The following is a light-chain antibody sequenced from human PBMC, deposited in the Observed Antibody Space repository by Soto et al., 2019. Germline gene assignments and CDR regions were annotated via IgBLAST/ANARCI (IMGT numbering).Light chain of an antibody. CDR2: ATN. Sequence: QSVLTQPASVSGSPGQSITISCAGSSSDVGKYNLVSWYQQHPGKAPKLMIYATNKRPSGVSNRFSGSKSGNTASLTISGLQAEDEVDYHCCSYAGSDTFTFGGGTKLTVL. J-gene: IGLJ2*01. CDR1: SSDVGKYNL. V-gene: IGLV2-23*02. CDR3: CSYAGSDTFT.